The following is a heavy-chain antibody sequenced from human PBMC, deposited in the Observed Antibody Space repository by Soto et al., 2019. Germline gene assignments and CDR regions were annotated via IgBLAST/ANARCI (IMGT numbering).Heavy chain of an antibody. J-gene: IGHJ4*02. CDR3: ARGGHVVVVTAALDY. CDR2: VNPSGGHT. Sequence: ASVKVSCKASGDTFTXYYIHWVRQAPGQGLEWMGTVNPSGGHTTYAQHFLGRVTMTRDTSTSTLYMELTSLTSDDTAIYYCARGGHVVVVTAALDYWGQGTLVTVSS. CDR1: GDTFTXYY. V-gene: IGHV1-46*01. D-gene: IGHD2-21*02.